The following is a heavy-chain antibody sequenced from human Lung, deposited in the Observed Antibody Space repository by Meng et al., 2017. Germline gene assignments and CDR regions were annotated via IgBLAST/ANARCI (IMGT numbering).Heavy chain of an antibody. J-gene: IGHJ4*02. CDR2: KWYDGSNK. CDR3: ARGGWYSSSSRVDY. CDR1: GFTFGSYG. Sequence: LGDAGGGVVPPGRSLSRSWAASGFTFGSYGIHWVRQYPGKGLEWVAVKWYDGSNKYYADSVKGRFTISRDNSKNTLYLQMNSLRAEDTAVYYCARGGWYSSSSRVDYWGQGTLVTVSS. V-gene: IGHV3-33*01. D-gene: IGHD6-13*01.